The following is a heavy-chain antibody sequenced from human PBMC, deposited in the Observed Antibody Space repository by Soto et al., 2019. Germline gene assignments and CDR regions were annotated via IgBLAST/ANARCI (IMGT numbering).Heavy chain of an antibody. Sequence: GGSLRLSCAASGFTFSSYWMHWVRQAPGKGLVWVSRINSDGSSTSYADSVKGRFTISRDNAKNTLYLQMNSLRAEDTAVYYCARGVTSGFQDYYYGMDVWGQGTTVTVSS. CDR1: GFTFSSYW. V-gene: IGHV3-74*01. CDR3: ARGVTSGFQDYYYGMDV. J-gene: IGHJ6*02. CDR2: INSDGSST. D-gene: IGHD5-12*01.